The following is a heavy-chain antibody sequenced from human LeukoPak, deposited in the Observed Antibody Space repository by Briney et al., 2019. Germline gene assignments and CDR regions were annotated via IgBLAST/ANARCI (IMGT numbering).Heavy chain of an antibody. Sequence: ASVKVSCKASGYTFTSYDINWVRQATGQGLEWMGWMNPNSGNTGYAQKFQGRVTMTRNTSISTAYMELSSLRSEDTAVYYCARVGSGWYSYYYYYGMDVWGQGTTVTVSS. V-gene: IGHV1-8*01. CDR3: ARVGSGWYSYYYYYGMDV. J-gene: IGHJ6*02. D-gene: IGHD6-19*01. CDR2: MNPNSGNT. CDR1: GYTFTSYD.